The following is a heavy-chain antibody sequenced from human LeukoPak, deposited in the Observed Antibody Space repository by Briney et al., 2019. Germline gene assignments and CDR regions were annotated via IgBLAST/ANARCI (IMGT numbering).Heavy chain of an antibody. CDR1: GFTFTSSA. CDR3: ARVDFLYCTNGVCYPVNWFDP. V-gene: IGHV1-58*02. Sequence: GASVKVSCKASGFTFTSSAMQWVRQARGQRLEWIGWIVVGSGNTNYAQKFQGRVTITADKSTSTAYMELSSLRSEDTAVYYCARVDFLYCTNGVCYPVNWFDPWGQGTLVTVSS. J-gene: IGHJ5*02. CDR2: IVVGSGNT. D-gene: IGHD2-8*01.